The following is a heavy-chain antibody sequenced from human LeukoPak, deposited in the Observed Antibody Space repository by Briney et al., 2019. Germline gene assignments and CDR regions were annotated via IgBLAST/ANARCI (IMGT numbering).Heavy chain of an antibody. CDR2: ISGSGGSK. V-gene: IGHV3-23*01. CDR1: EFTFCSYV. Sequence: PGGSLRLSCAVSEFTFCSYVMSWVRQAPGKGLEWVSLISGSGGSKYYADSAKGRFTISRDNSKNILFLQMNSLRAADTAVYYCAKGLDYGGNPYYNYYMDVWGKGTTVIVSS. D-gene: IGHD4-23*01. CDR3: AKGLDYGGNPYYNYYMDV. J-gene: IGHJ6*03.